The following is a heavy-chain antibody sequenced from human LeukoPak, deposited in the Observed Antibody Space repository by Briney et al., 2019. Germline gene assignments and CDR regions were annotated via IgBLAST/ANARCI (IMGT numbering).Heavy chain of an antibody. CDR2: ITTGNTE. J-gene: IGHJ6*04. D-gene: IGHD6-6*01. Sequence: PGGSLRLSCAASRFRIRQAPGKGLEWVSYITTGNTEYYADSVKGRFTISRDNAKNSVYPQMNSLRAEDTAVYYCVREPRVSEPEGTVWGKGTTVTVSP. CDR1: RF. V-gene: IGHV3-11*01. CDR3: VREPRVSEPEGTV.